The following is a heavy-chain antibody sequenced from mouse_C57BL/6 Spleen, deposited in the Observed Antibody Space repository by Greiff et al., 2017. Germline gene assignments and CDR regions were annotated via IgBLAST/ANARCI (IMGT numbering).Heavy chain of an antibody. CDR1: GYTFTDYY. Sequence: VQLQQPGAELVRPGASVKLSCKASGYTFTDYYINWVKQRPGQGLEWIAMIYPGSGNTYYNEKFKGKATLTVEKSSSTAYMQLSSLTSEDSAVYFCARRSTTVVARGYFEVWGTGTTGSVSS. D-gene: IGHD1-1*01. CDR2: IYPGSGNT. CDR3: ARRSTTVVARGYFEV. V-gene: IGHV1-76*01. J-gene: IGHJ1*03.